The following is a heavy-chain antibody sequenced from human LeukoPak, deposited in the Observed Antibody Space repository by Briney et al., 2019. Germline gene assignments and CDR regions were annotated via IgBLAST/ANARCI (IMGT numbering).Heavy chain of an antibody. CDR1: GGSINFYY. J-gene: IGHJ4*02. Sequence: SETLSLTCTVSGGSINFYYWSWIRQPPGKGLEWIGYIYYSGSTNYNPSLKSRVTISVDTSKNQFSLKLSSVTAADTAVYYCARVQANELRGYFDYWGQGTLVTVSS. V-gene: IGHV4-59*01. CDR2: IYYSGST. D-gene: IGHD1-7*01. CDR3: ARVQANELRGYFDY.